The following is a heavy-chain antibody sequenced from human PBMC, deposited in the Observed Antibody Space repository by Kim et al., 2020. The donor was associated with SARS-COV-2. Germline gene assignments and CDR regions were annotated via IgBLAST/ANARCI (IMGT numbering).Heavy chain of an antibody. CDR3: TTDYVLYYYGSGSYYNNGY. Sequence: GGSLRLSCAASGFTFSNAWMSWVRQAPGKGLEWVGRIKSKTDGGTTDYAAPVKGRFTISRDDSKNTLYLQMNSLKTEDTAVYYCTTDYVLYYYGSGSYYNNGYWGQGTLVTVSS. D-gene: IGHD3-10*01. CDR1: GFTFSNAW. V-gene: IGHV3-15*01. CDR2: IKSKTDGGTT. J-gene: IGHJ4*02.